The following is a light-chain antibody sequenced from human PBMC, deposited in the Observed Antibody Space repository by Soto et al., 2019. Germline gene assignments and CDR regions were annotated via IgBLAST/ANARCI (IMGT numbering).Light chain of an antibody. CDR1: SSDVGGYNY. CDR3: SSYTSSSTVV. Sequence: QSALTQPASVSGSPGQSITISCTGTSSDVGGYNYVSWYQHHPGKAPKLLIYDVSNRPSGVSSRFSGSKSGNTASLTISGLQAEDEADYYCSSYTSSSTVVFGGGTKLTVL. J-gene: IGLJ2*01. V-gene: IGLV2-14*03. CDR2: DVS.